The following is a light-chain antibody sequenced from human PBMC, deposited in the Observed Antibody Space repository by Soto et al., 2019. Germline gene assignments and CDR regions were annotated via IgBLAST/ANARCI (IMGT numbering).Light chain of an antibody. J-gene: IGKJ4*01. CDR3: QSYGHAPLT. V-gene: IGKV3-20*01. Sequence: EIVLTQSPGTLSLSPGERATLSCGASRTISSTYLAWYQQKPGQPPRLLIYDASTRATGTPDRISGSGSGADFTLTISRLEPEDFAVYYCQSYGHAPLTFGGGTKVEIK. CDR1: RTISSTY. CDR2: DAS.